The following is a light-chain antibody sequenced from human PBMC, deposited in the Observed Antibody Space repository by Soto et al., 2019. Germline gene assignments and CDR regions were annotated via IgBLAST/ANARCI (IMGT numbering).Light chain of an antibody. CDR3: QQYNSYSKT. V-gene: IGKV1-5*01. Sequence: GEIVPNTCLASQSISSWLAWYQQKPGKAPKLLIYDASSLESGVPSRLSGSGSGSEFTLTISSLQPDDFATYYCQQYNSYSKTFGQGTNVDI. CDR1: QSISSW. J-gene: IGKJ1*01. CDR2: DAS.